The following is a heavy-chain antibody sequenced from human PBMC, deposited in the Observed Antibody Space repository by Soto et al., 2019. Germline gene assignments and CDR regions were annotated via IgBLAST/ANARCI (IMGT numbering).Heavy chain of an antibody. V-gene: IGHV3-23*01. D-gene: IGHD2-15*01. CDR3: AKRRGAGGHFDY. J-gene: IGHJ4*02. CDR1: GFTFSSYA. CDR2: VSIGGST. Sequence: DVQLLESGGGLVQAEGSLRLSCAASGFTFSSYAMGWVRQGPGKGLEWVAVVSIGGSTHYADSVRGRFTISRDNSKNTPSLQMNSLTAEDTAVYFCAKRRGAGGHFDYWGQGALVTVS.